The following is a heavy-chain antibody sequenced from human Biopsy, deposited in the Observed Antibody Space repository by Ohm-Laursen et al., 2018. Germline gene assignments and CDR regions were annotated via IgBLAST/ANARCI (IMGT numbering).Heavy chain of an antibody. CDR2: INQAGTT. D-gene: IGHD2-15*01. CDR3: GNEVHGRDY. CDR1: GKTFSDYR. Sequence: SDTLSITCAVFGKTFSDYRWSWIRQPPGKGLEWIGQINQAGTTNYNPSLKSRVSISADASKYEFSLRLTSVTAADTAVYLCGNEVHGRDYWGLGAQVTVSS. V-gene: IGHV4-34*08. J-gene: IGHJ4*02.